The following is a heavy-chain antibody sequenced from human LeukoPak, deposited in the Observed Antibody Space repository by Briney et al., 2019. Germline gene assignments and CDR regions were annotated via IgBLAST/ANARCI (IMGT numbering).Heavy chain of an antibody. CDR2: IYYSGST. Sequence: SETLSLTCTVSGGSISSYYWSWIQQPPGKGLEYIGYIYYSGSTNYNPSLKSRVTISVDTSKNQFSLKLSSVTAADTAVYYCARTEESGYSYGYFGYYYYMDVWGKGTTVTVSS. V-gene: IGHV4-59*01. CDR3: ARTEESGYSYGYFGYYYYMDV. CDR1: GGSISSYY. J-gene: IGHJ6*03. D-gene: IGHD5-18*01.